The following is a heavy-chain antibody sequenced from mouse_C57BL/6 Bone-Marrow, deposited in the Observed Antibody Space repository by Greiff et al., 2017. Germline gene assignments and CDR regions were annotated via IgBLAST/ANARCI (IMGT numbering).Heavy chain of an antibody. CDR1: GYAFSSSW. Sequence: QVQLQQSGPELVKPGASVKISCKASGYAFSSSWMNWVKQRPGKGLEWIGRIYPGDGDTNYNGKFKGKATLTADKSSSTAYMQLSSLTSEDSAVYFCGITTVVAMDWYFDVWGTGTTVTVSS. J-gene: IGHJ1*03. D-gene: IGHD1-1*01. CDR2: IYPGDGDT. V-gene: IGHV1-82*01. CDR3: GITTVVAMDWYFDV.